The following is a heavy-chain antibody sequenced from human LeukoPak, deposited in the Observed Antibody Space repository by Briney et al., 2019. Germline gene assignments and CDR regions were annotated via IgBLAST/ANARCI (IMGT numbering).Heavy chain of an antibody. Sequence: PSETLSLTCAVSGGSISINDYFWAWIRQSPGKGLEWIGSIYYSGSTYYNPSLKSRVTISVDTSKNQFSLKLSSVTAADTAVYYCARHRGQYYDILTGYYGGYFDYWGQGTLVTVSS. CDR1: GGSISINDYF. J-gene: IGHJ4*02. CDR3: ARHRGQYYDILTGYYGGYFDY. D-gene: IGHD3-9*01. V-gene: IGHV4-39*01. CDR2: IYYSGST.